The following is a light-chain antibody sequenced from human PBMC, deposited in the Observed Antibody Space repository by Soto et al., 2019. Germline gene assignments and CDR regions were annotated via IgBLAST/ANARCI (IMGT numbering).Light chain of an antibody. Sequence: DIPMTQSPSSLSASVGARVSITCQASQDIRTSLSWFQQKPGRAPKLLIYGASYLETGVPSRFRGSGSGTDFTFTISSLHPEDIGTYYCQHYHNLPPFTFGPGTKVDIK. CDR1: QDIRTS. J-gene: IGKJ3*01. CDR3: QHYHNLPPFT. V-gene: IGKV1-33*01. CDR2: GAS.